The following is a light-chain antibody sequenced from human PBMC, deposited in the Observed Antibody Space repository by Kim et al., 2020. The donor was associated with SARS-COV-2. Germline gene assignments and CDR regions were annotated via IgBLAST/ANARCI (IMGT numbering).Light chain of an antibody. Sequence: SITISCTGTSTDGGSSNLLSWYHQLPGKAPKLIIYEVTKRPSGVSYRFSGSKSGNTASLTISGLQAEDEGDYYCCSYGGSVTFDVLFGGGTKVTVL. J-gene: IGLJ2*01. V-gene: IGLV2-23*02. CDR2: EVT. CDR3: CSYGGSVTFDVL. CDR1: STDGGSSNL.